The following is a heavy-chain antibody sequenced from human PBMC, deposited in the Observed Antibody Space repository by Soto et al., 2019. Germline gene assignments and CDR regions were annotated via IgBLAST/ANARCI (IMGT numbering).Heavy chain of an antibody. Sequence: LETLSLTCAFSGGSISSGGYNWNWLRQPPGKALEWIGYVYNSGSTNYNPSLKSRVTISVDTSKNQFSLKVNSVTAADTAVYYCARRAVVAVTGSLDNWLDPWGQGILVTVSS. CDR2: VYNSGST. V-gene: IGHV4-61*08. CDR3: ARRAVVAVTGSLDNWLDP. D-gene: IGHD2-21*01. CDR1: GGSISSGGYN. J-gene: IGHJ5*02.